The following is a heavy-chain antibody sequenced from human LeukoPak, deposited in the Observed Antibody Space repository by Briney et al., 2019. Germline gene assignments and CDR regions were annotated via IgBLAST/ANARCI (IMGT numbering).Heavy chain of an antibody. V-gene: IGHV1-69*05. CDR1: RGTFSNHP. Sequence: SVKVSRQACRGTFSNHPIRWLRPAPGQAREEMGRIIPIVGTANYAQKFQGRVTITTDESTSTTYMELSSLRSEDTAVYYCARGDGYGYNWFDSWGQGTLVTVSS. CDR2: IIPIVGTA. D-gene: IGHD5-24*01. CDR3: ARGDGYGYNWFDS. J-gene: IGHJ5*01.